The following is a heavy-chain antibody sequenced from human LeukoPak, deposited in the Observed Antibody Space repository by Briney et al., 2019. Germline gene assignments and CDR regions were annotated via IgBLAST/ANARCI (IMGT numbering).Heavy chain of an antibody. CDR2: ISAYNSNT. CDR3: ARDGDYGDTTFDY. V-gene: IGHV1-18*01. CDR1: GYTFTSYG. Sequence: SVTVSCQASGYTFTSYGISWVRHAPGQGLEWMGWISAYNSNTNYAQKLQGRVTMTTDTSTRTAYMELRSLRSDDTAVYYCARDGDYGDTTFDYWGQGTLVTVSS. J-gene: IGHJ4*02. D-gene: IGHD4-17*01.